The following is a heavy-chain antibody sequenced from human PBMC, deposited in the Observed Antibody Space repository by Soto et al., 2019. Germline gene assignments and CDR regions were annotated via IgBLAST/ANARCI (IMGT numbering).Heavy chain of an antibody. Sequence: SETLSLTCTVSGGSISSSSYYWGWIRQPPGKGLEWIGSIYYSGSTYYNPSLKSRVTISVDTSKNQFSLKLSSVTAADTAVYYCATSTVTTWGARVNYFDYWGQGTLVTVSS. D-gene: IGHD4-17*01. CDR1: GGSISSSSYY. CDR3: ATSTVTTWGARVNYFDY. CDR2: IYYSGST. J-gene: IGHJ4*02. V-gene: IGHV4-39*01.